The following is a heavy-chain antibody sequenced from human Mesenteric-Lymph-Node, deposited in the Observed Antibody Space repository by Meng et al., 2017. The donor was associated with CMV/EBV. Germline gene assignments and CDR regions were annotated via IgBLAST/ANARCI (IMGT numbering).Heavy chain of an antibody. D-gene: IGHD1-26*01. Sequence: GESLKISCAASGFTFNDYYMSWIRQAPGQGLEWVSYINGTGTTIYYADSVKGRFTISRDNAKNSLYLQVNSLRAEDAAVYYCATRVGASGVWGQGALVTVSS. CDR1: GFTFNDYY. V-gene: IGHV3-11*04. CDR3: ATRVGASGV. J-gene: IGHJ4*02. CDR2: INGTGTTI.